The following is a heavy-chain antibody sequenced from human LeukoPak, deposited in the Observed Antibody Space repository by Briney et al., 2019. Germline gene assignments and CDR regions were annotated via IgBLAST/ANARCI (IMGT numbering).Heavy chain of an antibody. CDR2: INHSGST. CDR3: ARGLRYYYYYYYMDV. CDR1: GGPFSGYY. Sequence: SETLSLTCAVYGGPFSGYYWSWIRQPPGKGLEWIEEINHSGSTNYNPSLKSRVTISVDTSKNQFSLKLSSVTAADTAVYYCARGLRYYYYYYYMDVWGKGTTVTVSS. V-gene: IGHV4-34*01. J-gene: IGHJ6*03.